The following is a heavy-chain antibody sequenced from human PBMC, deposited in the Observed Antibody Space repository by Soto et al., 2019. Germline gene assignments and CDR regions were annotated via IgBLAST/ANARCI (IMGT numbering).Heavy chain of an antibody. CDR3: ARDIAYGDPGGYYYCGMDV. Sequence: QVQLVESGGGVVQPGRSLRLSCAASGFTFSSYGMHWVRQAPGKGLEWVAVIWYDGSNKYYADSVKGRFTISRDNSKNTLYLQMNSLRAEDTAVYYWARDIAYGDPGGYYYCGMDVWGQGTTVTVSS. V-gene: IGHV3-33*01. CDR1: GFTFSSYG. D-gene: IGHD4-17*01. CDR2: IWYDGSNK. J-gene: IGHJ6*02.